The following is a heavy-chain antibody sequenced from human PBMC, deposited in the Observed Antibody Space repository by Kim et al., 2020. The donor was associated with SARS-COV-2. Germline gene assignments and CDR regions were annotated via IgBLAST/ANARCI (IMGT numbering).Heavy chain of an antibody. CDR1: GGSFSGYY. CDR3: ATTPTDAFDI. CDR2: INHSGST. Sequence: SETLSLTCAVYGGSFSGYYWSWIRQPPGKGLEWIGEINHSGSTNYNPSLKSRVTISVDTSKNQFSLKLSSVTAADTAVYYCATTPTDAFDIWGQGTMVTVSS. J-gene: IGHJ3*02. V-gene: IGHV4-34*01. D-gene: IGHD4-17*01.